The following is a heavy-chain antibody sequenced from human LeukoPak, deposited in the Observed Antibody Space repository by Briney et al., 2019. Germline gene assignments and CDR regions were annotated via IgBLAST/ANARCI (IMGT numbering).Heavy chain of an antibody. Sequence: GGSLRLSCAASGFIFSTYGMHWVRQAPGKGLEWVAFLRYDGSSKYYADFVKGRFTISRDNSKKMLYLQMNRLRAEDTALYYCARRPDDNSGLLDYWGQGTLVTVSS. V-gene: IGHV3-30*02. J-gene: IGHJ4*02. CDR2: LRYDGSSK. CDR3: ARRPDDNSGLLDY. D-gene: IGHD4-23*01. CDR1: GFIFSTYG.